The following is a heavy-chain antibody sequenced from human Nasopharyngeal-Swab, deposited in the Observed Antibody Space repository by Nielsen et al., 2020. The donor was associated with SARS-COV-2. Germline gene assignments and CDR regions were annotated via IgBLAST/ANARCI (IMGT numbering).Heavy chain of an antibody. CDR3: AKDRGIVVVIGFEY. J-gene: IGHJ4*02. CDR1: GPTFSSYA. V-gene: IGHV3-23*01. D-gene: IGHD3-22*01. Sequence: GRSLRLSCAASGPTFSSYAMSWVRQAPGKGLEWVSAISGSGGSTYYADSVKGRFTISRDNSKNTLYLQMNSLRAEDTAVYYCAKDRGIVVVIGFEYWGQGALVTVSS. CDR2: ISGSGGST.